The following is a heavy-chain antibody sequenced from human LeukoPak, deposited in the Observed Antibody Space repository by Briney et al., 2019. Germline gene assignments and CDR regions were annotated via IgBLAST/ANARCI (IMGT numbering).Heavy chain of an antibody. CDR2: MSYSGST. V-gene: IGHV4-59*02. D-gene: IGHD2-15*01. CDR1: GGSVSSYY. Sequence: SETLSLTCTVSGGSVSSYYWSWIRQPPGKGLEWIGYMSYSGSTNYNPSLKSRVTISVDTSKNQFSLKLTSVTAADTAVYYCAREGACSGGSCYSYGWFDSWGQGTQVTVSS. CDR3: AREGACSGGSCYSYGWFDS. J-gene: IGHJ5*01.